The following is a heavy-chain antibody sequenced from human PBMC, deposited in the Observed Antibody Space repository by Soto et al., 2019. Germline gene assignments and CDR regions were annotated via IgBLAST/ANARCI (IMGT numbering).Heavy chain of an antibody. CDR2: INAGNGNT. J-gene: IGHJ6*02. Sequence: QVQLVQSGAEVKKPGASVKVSCKASGYTFTSYAMHWVRQAPGQRLEWMGWINAGNGNTKYSQKFQGRVTITRDTSASTAYMELSSLRSEDTAVYYCATEGVVIIGDYYYGMDVWGQGTTVTVSS. CDR1: GYTFTSYA. CDR3: ATEGVVIIGDYYYGMDV. D-gene: IGHD3-3*01. V-gene: IGHV1-3*01.